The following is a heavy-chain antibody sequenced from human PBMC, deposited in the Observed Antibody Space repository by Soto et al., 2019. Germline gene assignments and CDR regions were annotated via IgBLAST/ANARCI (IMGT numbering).Heavy chain of an antibody. D-gene: IGHD2-21*01. CDR1: GFAFNTFTNSA. CDR3: AKRAIGRLDP. Sequence: EVQLLESGGGLVQPGGSLRLSCIASGFAFNTFTNSAMTWVRQAPGKGLEWVSTISGSGATTHYADSVNGRFTISRDNSKNSLYLQMNSLRAEDTAVYYCAKRAIGRLDPWGQGTLVTVSS. J-gene: IGHJ5*02. CDR2: ISGSGATT. V-gene: IGHV3-23*01.